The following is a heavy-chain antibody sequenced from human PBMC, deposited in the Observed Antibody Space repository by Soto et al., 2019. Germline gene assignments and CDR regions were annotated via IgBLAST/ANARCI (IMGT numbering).Heavy chain of an antibody. Sequence: QVQLQESGPGLVKPSQTLSLTCTVSGGSISSGGYYWSWIRQHPGKGLEWIGYIYYRGSTYYNPSPKRRVTISVDTSKNHFSLKLSSVTAADTAVYYCARDRCSSTSCYVGHDAFDIWGQGTMVTVSS. J-gene: IGHJ3*02. D-gene: IGHD2-2*01. CDR3: ARDRCSSTSCYVGHDAFDI. V-gene: IGHV4-31*03. CDR2: IYYRGST. CDR1: GGSISSGGYY.